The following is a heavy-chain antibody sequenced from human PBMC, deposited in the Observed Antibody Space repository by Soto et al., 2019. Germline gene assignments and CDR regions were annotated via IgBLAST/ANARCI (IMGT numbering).Heavy chain of an antibody. V-gene: IGHV4-59*08. D-gene: IGHD2-2*02. Sequence: SETLSLTCTVSGGSISSYCWSWIRQPPGKGLEWIGYIYYSGSTNYNPSLKSRVTISVDTSKNQFSLKLSSVTAADTAVYYCARQTHFVPAAISGMDVWGQGTTVT. J-gene: IGHJ6*02. CDR3: ARQTHFVPAAISGMDV. CDR1: GGSISSYC. CDR2: IYYSGST.